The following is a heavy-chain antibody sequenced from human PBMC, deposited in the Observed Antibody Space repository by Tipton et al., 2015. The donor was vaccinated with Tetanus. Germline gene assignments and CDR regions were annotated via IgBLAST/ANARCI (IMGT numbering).Heavy chain of an antibody. V-gene: IGHV4-61*01. J-gene: IGHJ4*02. D-gene: IGHD1-26*01. CDR1: GGSVSSSTYY. Sequence: TLSLTCTVSGGSVSSSTYYWSWVRQPSGKGPEWIAYISYSGDTNYNPSLKSRVTILIDTSKNQFSLKVKSVTAADTAVYYCARIPVGATLDSWGQGTLVTVSS. CDR2: ISYSGDT. CDR3: ARIPVGATLDS.